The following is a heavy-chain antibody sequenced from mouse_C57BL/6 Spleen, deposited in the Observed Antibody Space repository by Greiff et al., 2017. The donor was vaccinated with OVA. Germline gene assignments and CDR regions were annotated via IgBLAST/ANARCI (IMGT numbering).Heavy chain of an antibody. D-gene: IGHD4-1*01. CDR1: GFTFSSYA. Sequence: EVKLVESGGGLVKPGGSLKLSCAASGFTFSSYAMSWVRQTPEKRLEWVATISDGGSYTYYPDNVKGRFTISRDNAKNNLYLQMSHLKSEDTAMYYCARELEGFAYWGQGTLVTVSA. CDR2: ISDGGSYT. J-gene: IGHJ3*01. V-gene: IGHV5-4*01. CDR3: ARELEGFAY.